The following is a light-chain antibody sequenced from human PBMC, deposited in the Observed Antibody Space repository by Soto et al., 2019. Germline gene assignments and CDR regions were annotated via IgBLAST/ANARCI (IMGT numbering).Light chain of an antibody. Sequence: EIVLTQSPGTLSLSPGERATVSFRASQSVSSSYLAWYQHKPGQAPRLLISGASNRAAGIPDRFSGSGSGTDFTLTISSLEPEDFAVYYCHQRSNWPPITFGQGTRLEI. CDR3: HQRSNWPPIT. V-gene: IGKV3D-20*02. CDR2: GAS. J-gene: IGKJ5*01. CDR1: QSVSSS.